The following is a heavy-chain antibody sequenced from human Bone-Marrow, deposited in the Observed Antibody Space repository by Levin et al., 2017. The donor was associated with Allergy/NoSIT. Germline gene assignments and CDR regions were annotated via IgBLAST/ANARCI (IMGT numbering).Heavy chain of an antibody. CDR2: ISPGGDE. CDR1: GFIFRDYS. V-gene: IGHV3-30*03. J-gene: IGHJ4*02. D-gene: IGHD4-11*01. CDR3: ASIQSAFSTAFDF. Sequence: GGSLRLSCVVSGFIFRDYSMLWVRRAPGKGLDWVALISPGGDEFYADSVKGRFSISRDNSQDTLSLQLSGLRSEDTAIYYCASIQSAFSTAFDFWGQGSRVSVSS.